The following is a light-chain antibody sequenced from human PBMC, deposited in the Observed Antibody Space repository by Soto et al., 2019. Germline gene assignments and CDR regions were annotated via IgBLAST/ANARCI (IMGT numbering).Light chain of an antibody. V-gene: IGLV2-14*01. J-gene: IGLJ1*01. CDR3: HSYTTSSTYV. CDR2: HVS. Sequence: QSALTQPASVSGSPGQSSTISCTGTSSDVGAYNYVSWYQQHPAKIPKLMIYHVSNRPSGVSDRFSGSKSGNTASLTISGLQAEDEADYYCHSYTTSSTYVFGTGTKVTVL. CDR1: SSDVGAYNY.